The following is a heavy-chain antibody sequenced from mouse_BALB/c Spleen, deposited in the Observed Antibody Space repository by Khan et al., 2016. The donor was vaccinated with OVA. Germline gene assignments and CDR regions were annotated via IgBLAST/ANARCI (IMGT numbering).Heavy chain of an antibody. V-gene: IGHV2-6-7*01. CDR1: GFSLTGYG. D-gene: IGHD2-14*01. CDR3: ARDRGYYRCSCFAH. Sequence: QVQLKESGPGLVAPSQSLSITCTVSGFSLTGYGVNWVRQPPGKGLEWLGMIWGDGSTDYNSALNSRLSISKDNAKSQGFLKMNSMQTADTARYYCARDRGYYRCSCFAHWGQGTLVTVSS. J-gene: IGHJ3*01. CDR2: IWGDGST.